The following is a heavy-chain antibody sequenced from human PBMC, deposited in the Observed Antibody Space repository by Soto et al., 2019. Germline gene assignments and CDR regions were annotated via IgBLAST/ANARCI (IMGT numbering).Heavy chain of an antibody. V-gene: IGHV6-1*01. J-gene: IGHJ3*02. CDR1: GDSVSSNSAA. CDR3: ATVLSGSCCDAFDI. D-gene: IGHD6-19*01. Sequence: SPTLSLTCXISGDSVSSNSAAWNWIRQSPSRGLEWLGRTYYRSKWYNDYAVSVKSRITINPDTSKNPFSLQLNSVTPEDTAVYYCATVLSGSCCDAFDIWGQGTMVTVSS. CDR2: TYYRSKWYN.